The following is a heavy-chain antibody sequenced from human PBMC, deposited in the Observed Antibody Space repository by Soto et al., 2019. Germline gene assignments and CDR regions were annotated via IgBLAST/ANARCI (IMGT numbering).Heavy chain of an antibody. J-gene: IGHJ6*04. CDR3: ARESSPTLAFWSGYHGSHLQSNYYGMDV. CDR1: GYTFTSYG. V-gene: IGHV1-18*01. Sequence: GASVKVSCKASGYTFTSYGISWVRQAPGQGLEWMGWISAYNGNTNYAQKLQGRVTMTTDTSTSTAYMELRSLRSDDTAVYYCARESSPTLAFWSGYHGSHLQSNYYGMDVWGKGTTVTVSS. CDR2: ISAYNGNT. D-gene: IGHD3-3*01.